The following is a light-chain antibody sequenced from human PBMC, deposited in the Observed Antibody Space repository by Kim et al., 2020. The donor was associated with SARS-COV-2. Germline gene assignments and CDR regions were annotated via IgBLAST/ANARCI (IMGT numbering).Light chain of an antibody. CDR1: SSNIGAGYD. Sequence: VTISCTGSSSNIGAGYDVHWYQQLPGTAPKLLIYGNSNRPSGVPDRFSGSKSGTSASLAITGLQAEDEADYYCQSYDSSLSGSVFGGGTKLTVL. J-gene: IGLJ3*02. CDR3: QSYDSSLSGSV. CDR2: GNS. V-gene: IGLV1-40*01.